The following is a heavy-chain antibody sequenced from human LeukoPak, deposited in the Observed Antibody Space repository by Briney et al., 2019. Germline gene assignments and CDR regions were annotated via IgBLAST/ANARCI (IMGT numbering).Heavy chain of an antibody. CDR3: ARALATVNAFDI. D-gene: IGHD4-11*01. J-gene: IGHJ3*02. V-gene: IGHV3-21*01. CDR1: GFTFSGYS. CDR2: ITGSNNYI. Sequence: GGSLRLPCAASGFTFSGYSMTWVRQAPGKGLDWVSSITGSNNYIYYADSVKGRFIISRDSAKNSLYLQMNSLRAEDTAVYYCARALATVNAFDIWGQGTMVTVSS.